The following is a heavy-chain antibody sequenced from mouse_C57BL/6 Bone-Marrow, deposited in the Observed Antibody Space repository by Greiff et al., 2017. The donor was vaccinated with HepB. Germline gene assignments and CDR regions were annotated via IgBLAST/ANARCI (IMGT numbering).Heavy chain of an antibody. D-gene: IGHD1-1*01. CDR1: GFTFSNYW. CDR3: TRQGYYGRSSWFAY. V-gene: IGHV6-3*01. J-gene: IGHJ3*01. CDR2: IRLKSDNYAT. Sequence: EVKLVESGGGLVQPGGSMKLSCVASGFTFSNYWMNWVRQSPEKGLEWVAQIRLKSDNYATHYAESVKGRFTISRDDSKSSVYLQMNNLRAEDTGIYYCTRQGYYGRSSWFAYRGQGTLVTVSA.